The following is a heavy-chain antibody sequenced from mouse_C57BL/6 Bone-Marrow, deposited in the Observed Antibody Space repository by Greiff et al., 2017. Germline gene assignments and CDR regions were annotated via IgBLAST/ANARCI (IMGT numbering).Heavy chain of an antibody. CDR3: VRGDSSGSAWFAY. J-gene: IGHJ3*01. CDR2: ISSKSNNYAT. Sequence: EVKLVESGGGLVQPKGSLKLSCAASGFSFNTYAMNWVRQAPGKGLEWVARISSKSNNYATYYADSVKDRFTITRDDSESMLYLQMNNLKTEDTAMYYGVRGDSSGSAWFAYWGQGTLVTVSA. D-gene: IGHD3-2*02. V-gene: IGHV10-1*01. CDR1: GFSFNTYA.